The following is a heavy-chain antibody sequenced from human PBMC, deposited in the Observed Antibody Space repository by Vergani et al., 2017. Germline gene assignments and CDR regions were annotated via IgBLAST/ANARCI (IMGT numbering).Heavy chain of an antibody. D-gene: IGHD2-15*01. Sequence: EVQLLESGGGLVQPGGSLRLSCAASGFTFSSYAMSWVRQAPGKGLEWVSAISGSGASTYYADSVKGRFTISRDHSKNTLYLQMNSLRAEDTAVYYCARDSGRLRWFDSWGQGTLVTVSS. CDR3: ARDSGRLRWFDS. J-gene: IGHJ5*01. CDR2: ISGSGAST. CDR1: GFTFSSYA. V-gene: IGHV3-23*01.